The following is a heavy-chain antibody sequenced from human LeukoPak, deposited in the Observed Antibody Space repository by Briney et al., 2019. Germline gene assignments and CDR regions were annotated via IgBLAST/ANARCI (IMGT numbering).Heavy chain of an antibody. J-gene: IGHJ6*02. V-gene: IGHV3-11*01. D-gene: IGHD3-3*01. CDR1: GFTFSDYY. CDR2: ISSSGSTI. CDR3: ARDRGVPRVPPIFGVVIDSYYYYGMDV. Sequence: NPGGSLRPSCAASGFTFSDYYMSWIRQAPGKGLEWVSYISSSGSTIYYADSVKGRFTISRDNAKNSLYLQMNSLRAEDTAVYYCARDRGVPRVPPIFGVVIDSYYYYGMDVWGQGTTVTVSS.